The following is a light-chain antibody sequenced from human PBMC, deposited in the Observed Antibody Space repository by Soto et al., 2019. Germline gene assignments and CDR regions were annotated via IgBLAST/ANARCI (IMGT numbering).Light chain of an antibody. CDR1: QGISNY. CDR2: AAS. CDR3: QNYANTPIT. V-gene: IGKV1-27*01. Sequence: DIQMTQSPSSLSASVGNRISITCRASQGISNYLAWYQQKPGKVPEVLIYAASTLQPGVPSRFSGSGSGTDFTLTINSLQHDDIETYYCQNYANTPITLGQGTRLEIK. J-gene: IGKJ5*01.